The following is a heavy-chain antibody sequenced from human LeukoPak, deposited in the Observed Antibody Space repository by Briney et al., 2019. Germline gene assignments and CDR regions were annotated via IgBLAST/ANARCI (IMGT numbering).Heavy chain of an antibody. Sequence: GGSLRLSCAASGFTLSSYAMSWVRQAPGKGLEWVSSISASGGSTNYADSVKGGFTISRDNSKNPVYLQMNSLRAEDTAVYYCAKVMKGSERLTMVRGVIIKTAGLYYMDVWGKGTTVTVSS. J-gene: IGHJ6*03. CDR3: AKVMKGSERLTMVRGVIIKTAGLYYMDV. D-gene: IGHD3-10*01. CDR1: GFTLSSYA. CDR2: ISASGGST. V-gene: IGHV3-23*01.